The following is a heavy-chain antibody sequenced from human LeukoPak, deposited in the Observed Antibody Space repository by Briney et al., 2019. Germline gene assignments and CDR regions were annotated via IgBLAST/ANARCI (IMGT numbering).Heavy chain of an antibody. CDR1: GGSISSGNYY. J-gene: IGHJ6*02. CDR3: ASSLSSRGGMDV. CDR2: IYYSGST. D-gene: IGHD6-13*01. V-gene: IGHV4-30-4*02. Sequence: SETLSLTCTVSGGSISSGNYYWSWIRQPPGKGLEWIGNIYYSGSTDYNPSLKSRVTISVDTSKNQFSLKLSSVTAADTAVYYCASSLSSRGGMDVWGQGTTVTVSS.